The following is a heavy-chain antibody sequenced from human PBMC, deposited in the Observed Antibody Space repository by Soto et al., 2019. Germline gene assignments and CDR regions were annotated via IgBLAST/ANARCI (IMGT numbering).Heavy chain of an antibody. CDR1: GFTFNIYG. CDR2: VSAKNGNA. J-gene: IGHJ4*02. CDR3: ARDGDHYDSTLYNEPFDH. V-gene: IGHV1-18*04. Sequence: GASVQVSCKASGFTFNIYGISWVRHAPGQRLEWMGWVSAKNGNAKYAQRSQDRVTMTTDTSTNTAYMELRSLTADDTAVYYCARDGDHYDSTLYNEPFDHWGQGTLVTVSS. D-gene: IGHD3-22*01.